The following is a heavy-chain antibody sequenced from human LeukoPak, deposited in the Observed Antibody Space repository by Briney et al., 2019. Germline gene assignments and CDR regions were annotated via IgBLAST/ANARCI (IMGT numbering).Heavy chain of an antibody. CDR2: ISNGGSAT. V-gene: IGHV3-7*03. Sequence: GGSLRLSCVASGYTFSPYWMSWVRQTPGKGLEWVASISNGGSATYYVDSVRGRFTISRGDAKSSLFFQMNGLRADDTAVYYCTRENYVPDSWGQGTLVTVSS. CDR1: GYTFSPYW. CDR3: TRENYVPDS. J-gene: IGHJ4*02. D-gene: IGHD3-10*02.